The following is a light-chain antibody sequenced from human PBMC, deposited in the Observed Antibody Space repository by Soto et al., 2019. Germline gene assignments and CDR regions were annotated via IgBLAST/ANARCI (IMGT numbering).Light chain of an antibody. J-gene: IGKJ1*01. V-gene: IGKV3-20*01. CDR3: QQYGTSPWT. CDR1: QSVNSDY. Sequence: EIVLTQSPGTLSLFPGERATLSCRATQSVNSDYLAWYQQKPGQAPRLLIYIASRRATGIPDRCSGSGSGTDFTLTINRLEPEDFAVYYCQQYGTSPWTFGQGTKVAIK. CDR2: IAS.